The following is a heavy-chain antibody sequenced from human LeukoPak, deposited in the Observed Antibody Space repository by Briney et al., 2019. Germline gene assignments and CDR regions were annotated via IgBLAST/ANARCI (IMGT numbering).Heavy chain of an antibody. V-gene: IGHV3-23*01. CDR2: ISGSGGST. CDR1: GFTFSSYA. D-gene: IGHD2-15*01. CDR3: AKDSCSGGSCYIFDY. Sequence: GGFLRLSCAASGFTFSSYAMSWVRQAPGKGLEWVSAISGSGGSTYYADSVKGRFTISRDNSKNTLYLQMNSLRAEDTAVYYCAKDSCSGGSCYIFDYWGQGTLVTVSS. J-gene: IGHJ4*02.